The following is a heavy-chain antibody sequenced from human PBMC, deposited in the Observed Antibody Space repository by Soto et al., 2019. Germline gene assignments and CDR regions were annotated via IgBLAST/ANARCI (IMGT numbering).Heavy chain of an antibody. D-gene: IGHD3-10*01. CDR2: INPNSGGT. J-gene: IGHJ6*02. V-gene: IGHV1-2*02. CDR1: GYTFTGYY. Sequence: GASVKVSCKASGYTFTGYYMHWVRQAPGQGLEWMGWINPNSGGTNYAQKFQGRVTMTRDTSISTAYMELSRLRSDDTAVYYCASLLVVGSGSRRNDYYCGMDVWGQGTTVTVS. CDR3: ASLLVVGSGSRRNDYYCGMDV.